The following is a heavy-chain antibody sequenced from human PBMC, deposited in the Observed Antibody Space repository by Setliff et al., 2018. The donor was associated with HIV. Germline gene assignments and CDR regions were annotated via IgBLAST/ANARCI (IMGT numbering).Heavy chain of an antibody. V-gene: IGHV3-48*03. J-gene: IGHJ4*02. CDR2: ISSSGSTI. CDR1: GGTFSSYA. Sequence: SCKASGGTFSSYAISWVRQAPGQGLEWVSYISSSGSTIYYADSVKGRFTISRDNAKNSLYLQMNSLRAEDTAVYYCASPWLPIAAAGTRLSFDYWGQGTLVTVSS. D-gene: IGHD6-13*01. CDR3: ASPWLPIAAAGTRLSFDY.